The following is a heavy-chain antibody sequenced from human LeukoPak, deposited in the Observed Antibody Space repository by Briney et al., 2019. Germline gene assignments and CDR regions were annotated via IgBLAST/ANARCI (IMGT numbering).Heavy chain of an antibody. D-gene: IGHD3-22*01. Sequence: SETLSLTCSVSGVSMRGYYWSWIRQPPGKGLEWIGYIYYSGITNYNPSLKSRVTISVDTSKNQFSLKLTSVTAADTAVYYCARQNYDSSPYYYSYYMDVWGKGTTVTVSS. J-gene: IGHJ6*03. CDR3: ARQNYDSSPYYYSYYMDV. CDR1: GVSMRGYY. CDR2: IYYSGIT. V-gene: IGHV4-59*01.